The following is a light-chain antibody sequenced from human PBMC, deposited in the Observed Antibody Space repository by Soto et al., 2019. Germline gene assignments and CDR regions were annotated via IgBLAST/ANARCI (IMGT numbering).Light chain of an antibody. J-gene: IGKJ5*01. V-gene: IGKV3-11*01. Sequence: EILMTQSPDSLSVSPGETATLSCRASQSLNTDLAWYQQKPGQAPRLLIYDASRRASGVPARFSGSGSGTDFTLTISSLEPEDFALYYCQQRNTWPPITFGQGTRLEIK. CDR2: DAS. CDR1: QSLNTD. CDR3: QQRNTWPPIT.